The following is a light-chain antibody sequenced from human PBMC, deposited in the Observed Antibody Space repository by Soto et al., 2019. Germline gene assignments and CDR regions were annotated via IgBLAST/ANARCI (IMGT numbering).Light chain of an antibody. CDR2: RDN. Sequence: QLVLTQPPSASGTPGQRVTISCSGSSSNIGSNYVYWYQQLPGTAPKLLIYRDNQRPSGVPDRFSGSKSGTSASLAISGLRSEDEVDYYCAVWDDSLSGPVLGGGTKLTVL. CDR1: SSNIGSNY. J-gene: IGLJ2*01. CDR3: AVWDDSLSGPV. V-gene: IGLV1-47*01.